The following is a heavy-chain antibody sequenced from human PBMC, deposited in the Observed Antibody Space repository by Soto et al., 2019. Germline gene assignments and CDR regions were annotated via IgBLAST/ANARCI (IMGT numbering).Heavy chain of an antibody. CDR3: AALLLSVTTTRGYYFDY. V-gene: IGHV4-31*03. Sequence: QVQLQESGPGLVKPSQTLSLTCTVSGGSISSGGYYWSWIRQHPGKGLEWIGYIYYSGSTYYNPSLKSRVTISVDTSKNQCSLKLSSVTAADTAVYYCAALLLSVTTTRGYYFDYWGQGTLVTVSS. CDR1: GGSISSGGYY. J-gene: IGHJ4*02. D-gene: IGHD4-17*01. CDR2: IYYSGST.